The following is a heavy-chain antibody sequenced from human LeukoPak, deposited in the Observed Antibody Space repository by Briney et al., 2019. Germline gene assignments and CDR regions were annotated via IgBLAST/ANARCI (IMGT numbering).Heavy chain of an antibody. J-gene: IGHJ5*02. CDR3: ARLKSIRGVGWFDP. D-gene: IGHD6-6*01. V-gene: IGHV4-59*01. Sequence: SETLSLTCTVSGGSISSYYWSWIRQPPGKGLEWIGSIYYSGSTYYNPSLKSRVTISVDTSKNQFSLKLSSVTAADTAVYYCARLKSIRGVGWFDPWGQGTLVTVSS. CDR1: GGSISSYY. CDR2: IYYSGST.